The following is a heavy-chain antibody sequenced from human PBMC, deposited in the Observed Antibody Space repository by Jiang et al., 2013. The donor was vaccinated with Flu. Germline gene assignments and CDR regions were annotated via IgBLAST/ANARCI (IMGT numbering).Heavy chain of an antibody. CDR1: GYTFSEYT. CDR2: ITGGNGDT. D-gene: IGHD1/OR15-1a*01. CDR3: AKEGWNTGTTHFDY. V-gene: IGHV1-3*01. Sequence: EVKKPGASVKVSCKASGYTFSEYTVHWVRQAPGQRLEWMGWITGGNGDTRYSQKFQGRVTISRDTSASTAYMELSSLRSEDTAIYYCAKEGWNTGTTHFDYWGQGTLVTVS. J-gene: IGHJ4*02.